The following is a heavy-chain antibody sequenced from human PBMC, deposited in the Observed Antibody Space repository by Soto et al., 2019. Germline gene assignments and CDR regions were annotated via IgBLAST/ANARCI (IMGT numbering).Heavy chain of an antibody. V-gene: IGHV4-39*01. CDR1: GGSISSSSYY. D-gene: IGHD6-6*01. CDR3: ARYSSSSPNNWFDP. J-gene: IGHJ5*02. Sequence: SETLSLTCTVSGGSISSSSYYWGWIRQPPGKGLEWIGSIYYSGSTYYNPYLKSRVTISVDTSKNQFSLKLSSVTAADTAVYYCARYSSSSPNNWFDPWGQGTLVTVSS. CDR2: IYYSGST.